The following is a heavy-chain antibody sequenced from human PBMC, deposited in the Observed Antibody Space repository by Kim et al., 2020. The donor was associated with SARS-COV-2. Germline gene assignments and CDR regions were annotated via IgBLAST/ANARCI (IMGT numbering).Heavy chain of an antibody. V-gene: IGHV4-59*08. J-gene: IGHJ4*02. CDR3: ARHLDASDPFYTLAY. CDR1: GASIDSLF. CDR2: IYYTGTT. D-gene: IGHD3-16*01. Sequence: SETLSLTCSVSGASIDSLFWGWVRQTPEKGLEWIASIYYTGTTHYNPSLMSRVAISLDKSRNRFSLRLTSVTAADTATYFCARHLDASDPFYTLAYWGQG.